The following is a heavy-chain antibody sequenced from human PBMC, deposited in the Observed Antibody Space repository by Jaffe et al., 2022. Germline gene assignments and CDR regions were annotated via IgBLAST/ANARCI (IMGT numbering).Heavy chain of an antibody. CDR1: GYSISSGYY. CDR2: IYHSGST. CDR3: ARWVRGVISRPKGFDP. V-gene: IGHV4-38-2*01. D-gene: IGHD3-10*01. J-gene: IGHJ5*02. Sequence: QVQLQESGPGLVKPSETLSLTCAVSGYSISSGYYWGWIRQPPGKGLEWIGSIYHSGSTYYNPSLKSRVTISVDTSKNQFSLKLSSVTAADTAVYYCARWVRGVISRPKGFDPWGQGTLVTVSS.